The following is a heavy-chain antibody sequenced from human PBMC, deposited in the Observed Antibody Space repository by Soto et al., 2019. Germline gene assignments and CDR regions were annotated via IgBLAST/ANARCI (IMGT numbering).Heavy chain of an antibody. D-gene: IGHD4-17*01. CDR1: GFTFSSYA. Sequence: GSLRLSCAASGFTFSSYAMHWVRQAPGKGLEWVAVISYDGSNKYYADSVKGRFTISRDNSKNTLYLQMNSLRAEDTAVYYCARDKGGGHDYGAEYDYWCQGTLVTVSS. CDR2: ISYDGSNK. V-gene: IGHV3-30-3*01. CDR3: ARDKGGGHDYGAEYDY. J-gene: IGHJ4*02.